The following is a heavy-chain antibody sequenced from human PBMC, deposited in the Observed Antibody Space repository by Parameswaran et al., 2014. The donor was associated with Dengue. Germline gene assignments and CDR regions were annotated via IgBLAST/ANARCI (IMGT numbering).Heavy chain of an antibody. CDR2: INPNSGGT. D-gene: IGHD5-24*01. Sequence: WVRQAPGQGLEWMGWINPNSGGTNYAQKFQGRVTTTRDTSISTAYMELSRLRSDDTAVYYCARDGEMATSSFDYWGQGTLVTVSS. J-gene: IGHJ4*02. V-gene: IGHV1-2*02. CDR3: ARDGEMATSSFDY.